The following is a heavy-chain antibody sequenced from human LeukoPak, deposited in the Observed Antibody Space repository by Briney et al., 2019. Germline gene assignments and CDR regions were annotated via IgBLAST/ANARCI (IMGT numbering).Heavy chain of an antibody. CDR1: GYTFTSYY. Sequence: ASVKVSCKASGYTFTSYYMHWVRQAPGQGLEWMGIINPSGGSTSYAQKFQGSVTMTRDTSTSTVYMELSSLRSEDTAVYYCARESGYDYVWGSYVYWGQGTLVTVSS. V-gene: IGHV1-46*01. CDR3: ARESGYDYVWGSYVY. J-gene: IGHJ4*02. CDR2: INPSGGST. D-gene: IGHD3-16*01.